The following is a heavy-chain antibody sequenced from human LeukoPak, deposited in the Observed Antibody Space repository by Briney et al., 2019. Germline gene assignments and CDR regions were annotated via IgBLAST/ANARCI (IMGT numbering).Heavy chain of an antibody. V-gene: IGHV4-30-4*02. CDR1: GGSISSGDYY. D-gene: IGHD3-16*02. CDR3: ASSSYDYVWGSYRPSYYFDY. J-gene: IGHJ4*02. Sequence: SETLSLTCTVSGGSISSGDYYWSWIRQPPGKGLEWIGYIYYSGSTYYNPSLKSRVTISVDTSKNQFSLKLSSVTAADTAVYYCASSSYDYVWGSYRPSYYFDYWGQGTLVTVSS. CDR2: IYYSGST.